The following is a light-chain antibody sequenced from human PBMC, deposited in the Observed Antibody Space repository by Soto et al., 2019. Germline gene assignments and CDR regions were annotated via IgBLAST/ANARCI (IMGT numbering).Light chain of an antibody. V-gene: IGKV1-9*01. Sequence: DIQLTQSPSFLSASVGDRVTITCRASQGISSYLAWYQQKPGKAPKLLIYAASTLQSGVPSRFSGSGSGTEFTLTISSLQPEDFATHYCQQLNSYAGGFGQGTRLEIK. J-gene: IGKJ5*01. CDR3: QQLNSYAGG. CDR2: AAS. CDR1: QGISSY.